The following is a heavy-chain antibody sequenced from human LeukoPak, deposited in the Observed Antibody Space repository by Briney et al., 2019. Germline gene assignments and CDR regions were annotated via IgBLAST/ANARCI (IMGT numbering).Heavy chain of an antibody. J-gene: IGHJ4*02. CDR3: ARGDYDSNGYYLD. D-gene: IGHD3-22*01. V-gene: IGHV3-21*01. Sequence: GGSLRLSCAASGFSFSTYGMSWVRQGPGKGLEWDSSISSHSSYIYYADSVKGRFTISRDNAKNSLYLQMNSLGAEDTAVYYCARGDYDSNGYYLDWGQGTLVTASS. CDR2: ISSHSSYI. CDR1: GFSFSTYG.